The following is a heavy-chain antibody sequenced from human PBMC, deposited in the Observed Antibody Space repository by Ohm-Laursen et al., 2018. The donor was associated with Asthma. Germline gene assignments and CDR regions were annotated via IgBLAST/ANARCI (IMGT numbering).Heavy chain of an antibody. D-gene: IGHD4-17*01. CDR1: GFTFSSYA. Sequence: SLRLSCAASGFTFSSYAMSWVRQAPGKGLEWVSAISGSGGSTYYADSVKGRFTISRDNSKNTLYLQMNSLRAEDTAVYYCAKDMWKERDYGDYAFDYWGQGTLVTVSS. J-gene: IGHJ4*02. V-gene: IGHV3-23*01. CDR3: AKDMWKERDYGDYAFDY. CDR2: ISGSGGST.